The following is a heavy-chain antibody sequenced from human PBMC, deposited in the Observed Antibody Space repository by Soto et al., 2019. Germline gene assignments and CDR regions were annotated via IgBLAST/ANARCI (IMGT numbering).Heavy chain of an antibody. CDR3: ATAFQLQAY. CDR2: IIPILGLT. CDR1: GGSFNNYA. Sequence: QVQLVQSGAEVRKPGSSVKVSCEASGGSFNNYAINWVRQAPGQGLEWMGRIIPILGLTNYADKFRGRFTITADTADKSTTVAYMELSRLRSDDTALYFCATAFQLQAYWGQGTLVTVSS. V-gene: IGHV1-69*02. J-gene: IGHJ4*02. D-gene: IGHD2-2*01.